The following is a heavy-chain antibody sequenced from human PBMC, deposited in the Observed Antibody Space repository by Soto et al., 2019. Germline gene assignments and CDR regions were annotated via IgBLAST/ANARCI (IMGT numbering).Heavy chain of an antibody. D-gene: IGHD1-26*01. J-gene: IGHJ4*02. CDR2: ISGSGGST. CDR1: GFTFSSYA. CDR3: AQASIVEATSEFDY. Sequence: GGSLRLSCAASGFTFSSYAMSWVRQAPGKGLEWVSGISGSGGSTYYADSVKGRFTISRDNSNNTLYLQMNSLRADDTAVYYFAQASIVEATSEFDYWGQGSLVTVSS. V-gene: IGHV3-23*01.